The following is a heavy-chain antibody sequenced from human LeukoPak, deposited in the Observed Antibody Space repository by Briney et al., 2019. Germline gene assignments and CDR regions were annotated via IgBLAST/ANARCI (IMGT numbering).Heavy chain of an antibody. V-gene: IGHV4-59*01. Sequence: PSETLSLTCSVSGGSISTYYWSWIRQPPGKGLEWIGYNYNRGTTNYNPSLKSRVTISVDRSKNQFSLSLTSVTAADTAVYYCARERASAGPHFEHWGRGILVTVCS. CDR2: NYNRGTT. CDR1: GGSISTYY. D-gene: IGHD6-13*01. CDR3: ARERASAGPHFEH. J-gene: IGHJ4*02.